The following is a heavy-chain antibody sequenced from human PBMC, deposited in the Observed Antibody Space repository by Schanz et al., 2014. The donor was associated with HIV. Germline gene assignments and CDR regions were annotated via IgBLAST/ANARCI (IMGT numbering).Heavy chain of an antibody. J-gene: IGHJ6*02. Sequence: QVQLVQSGAEVKKPGASVTVSCKASGYTFTNYGINWVRQAPGQGLEWMGWISGYIGNTNYAQNLQGRVTMTADTFTSTAYMELRSLTSDDTAVYFCARAAFSSEYYYGMDVWGQGTTVTVSS. CDR2: ISGYIGNT. CDR3: ARAAFSSEYYYGMDV. V-gene: IGHV1-18*01. CDR1: GYTFTNYG. D-gene: IGHD3-3*02.